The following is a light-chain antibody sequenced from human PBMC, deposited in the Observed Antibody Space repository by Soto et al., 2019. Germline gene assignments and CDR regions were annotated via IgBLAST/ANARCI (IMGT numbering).Light chain of an antibody. CDR3: QHYSLYSPWT. Sequence: DIHMTQSPSSLSVSVGDRVTITCRTRQNINAWLAWYQQRPGQAPKLLIYDASTVQSGVPSRFRCSGSGTEFTHPISSLQPDDSATYYCQHYSLYSPWTFGQGTKVEIK. CDR2: DAS. V-gene: IGKV1-5*01. CDR1: QNINAW. J-gene: IGKJ1*01.